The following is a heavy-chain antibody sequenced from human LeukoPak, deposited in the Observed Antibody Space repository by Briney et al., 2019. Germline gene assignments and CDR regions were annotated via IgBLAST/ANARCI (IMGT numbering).Heavy chain of an antibody. V-gene: IGHV3-23*01. CDR2: ISGSGGST. Sequence: PGGTLRLSCAASGFTFSSYGMSWVRQAPGKGLEWVSAISGSGGSTYYADSVKGRFTISRDNAKNSLYLQMNSLRAEDTAVYYCARGSLRWVRVLDYWGQGTLVTVSS. J-gene: IGHJ4*02. D-gene: IGHD4-23*01. CDR3: ARGSLRWVRVLDY. CDR1: GFTFSSYG.